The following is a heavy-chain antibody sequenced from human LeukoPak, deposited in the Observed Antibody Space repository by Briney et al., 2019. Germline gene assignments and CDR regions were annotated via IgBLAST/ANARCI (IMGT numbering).Heavy chain of an antibody. CDR2: ISGGGDNT. D-gene: IGHD3-10*01. CDR3: ASFDYGSGRRGDY. J-gene: IGHJ4*02. V-gene: IGHV3-23*01. Sequence: GGSLRLSCAASGFTFSSYAMSWVRQAPGRGLEWVSAISGGGDNTYYADSMKGRFTTSRDNSKNTLYLQMNSLRAEDTAVYYCASFDYGSGRRGDYWGQGTLVTVSS. CDR1: GFTFSSYA.